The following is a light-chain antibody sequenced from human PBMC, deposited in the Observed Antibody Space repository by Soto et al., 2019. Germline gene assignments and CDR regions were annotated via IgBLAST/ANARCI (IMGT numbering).Light chain of an antibody. CDR1: QSVSSY. CDR3: QQRSNWPPFLT. V-gene: IGKV3-11*01. CDR2: DAS. Sequence: EIVLTQSPATLSLSPGERATLSCRASQSVSSYLAWYQQKPGQAPRLLIYDASNRATGIPARFSGSGSETDFTLTISSREPEDFAVYYCQQRSNWPPFLTFGGGTKVEIK. J-gene: IGKJ4*01.